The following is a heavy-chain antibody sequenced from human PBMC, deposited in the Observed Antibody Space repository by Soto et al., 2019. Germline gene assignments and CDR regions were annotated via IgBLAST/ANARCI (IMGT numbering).Heavy chain of an antibody. CDR1: GGSISSSRYY. J-gene: IGHJ4*02. CDR3: ARRNWFAFYY. V-gene: IGHV4-39*01. Sequence: QLQLQESGPGLVKPSETLSLTCTVSGGSISSSRYYWGWIRQPPGKGLEWIGSISSSVSTYYKPSLKSRVAMSVDTSKNQFSIKLTSVTAADTAVYYCARRNWFAFYYWGQGTLVTVSS. D-gene: IGHD3-10*01. CDR2: ISSSVST.